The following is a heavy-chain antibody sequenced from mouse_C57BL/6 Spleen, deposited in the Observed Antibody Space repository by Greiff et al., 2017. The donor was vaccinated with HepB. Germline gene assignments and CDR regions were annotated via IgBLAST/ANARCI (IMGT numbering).Heavy chain of an antibody. CDR3: ARTTVRDFDY. Sequence: QVQLQQSGPELVKPGASVKISCKASGYAFSSSWMNWVKQRPGKGLEWIGRIYPGDGDTNYNGKFKGKATLTADKSSSTAYMQLSSLTSEDSAVYFCARTTVRDFDYWGQGTTLTVSS. D-gene: IGHD1-1*01. J-gene: IGHJ2*01. CDR1: GYAFSSSW. CDR2: IYPGDGDT. V-gene: IGHV1-82*01.